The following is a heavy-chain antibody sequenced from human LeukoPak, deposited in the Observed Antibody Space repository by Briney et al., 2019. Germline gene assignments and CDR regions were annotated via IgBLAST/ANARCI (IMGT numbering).Heavy chain of an antibody. CDR2: INPNSGGT. J-gene: IGHJ5*02. CDR1: GYTFTSYG. CDR3: ARAVRGVISVYWFDP. V-gene: IGHV1-2*02. Sequence: ASVKVSCKASGYTFTSYGISWVRQAPGQGLEWMGWINPNSGGTNYAQKFQGRVTMTRDTSISTAYMELSRLRSDDTAVYYCARAVRGVISVYWFDPWGQGTLVTVSS. D-gene: IGHD3-10*01.